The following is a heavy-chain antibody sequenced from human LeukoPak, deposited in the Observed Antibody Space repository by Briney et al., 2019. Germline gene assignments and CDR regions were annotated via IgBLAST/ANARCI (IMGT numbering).Heavy chain of an antibody. CDR2: INHSGST. CDR3: ARSGGPYYDFWSGYYHTNWFDP. D-gene: IGHD3-3*01. Sequence: PSETLPLTCAVYGGSFSGYYWSWIRQPPGKGLEWIGEINHSGSTNYNPSLKSRVTISVDTSKNQFSLKLSSVTAADTAVYYCARSGGPYYDFWSGYYHTNWFDPWGQGTLVTVSS. J-gene: IGHJ5*02. CDR1: GGSFSGYY. V-gene: IGHV4-34*01.